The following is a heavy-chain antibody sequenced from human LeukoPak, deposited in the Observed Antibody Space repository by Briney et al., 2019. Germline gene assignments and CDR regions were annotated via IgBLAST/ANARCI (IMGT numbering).Heavy chain of an antibody. V-gene: IGHV7-4-1*02. D-gene: IGHD4-11*01. J-gene: IGHJ3*02. CDR2: INTNTGNP. Sequence: ASVKVSCKASGYTFTSYYMHWVRQAPGQGLEWMGWINTNTGNPTYAQGFTGRFVFSLDTSVSTAYLQISSLKAEDTAVYYCAREIATVTIDTFDIWGQGTMVTVSS. CDR3: AREIATVTIDTFDI. CDR1: GYTFTSYY.